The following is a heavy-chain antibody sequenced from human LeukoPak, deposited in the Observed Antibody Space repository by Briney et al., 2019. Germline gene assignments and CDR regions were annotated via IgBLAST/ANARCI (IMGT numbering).Heavy chain of an antibody. D-gene: IGHD3-9*01. Sequence: ASXKVSCKASGYTFTSYDINWVRQATGQGIEWMGWMNPNSGNTGYAQKFQGRVTMTRNTSISTAYMELSSLRSEDTAVYYCARAWALRYFARYAFDIWGQGTMVTVSS. J-gene: IGHJ3*02. CDR1: GYTFTSYD. V-gene: IGHV1-8*01. CDR2: MNPNSGNT. CDR3: ARAWALRYFARYAFDI.